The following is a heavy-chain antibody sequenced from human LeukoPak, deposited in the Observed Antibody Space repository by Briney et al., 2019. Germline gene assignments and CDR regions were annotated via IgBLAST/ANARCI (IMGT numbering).Heavy chain of an antibody. D-gene: IGHD5-12*01. CDR2: IWYDGSNK. J-gene: IGHJ4*02. CDR3: ARDRGYDPHYYFDY. Sequence: GGSLRLSCAASGFTFSSYGMHWVRQAPGKGLEWVALIWYDGSNKYYADSVKGRFTISRDSSKNTLYLQMNSLRAEDTAVYYCARDRGYDPHYYFDYWGQGTLVTVSS. V-gene: IGHV3-33*01. CDR1: GFTFSSYG.